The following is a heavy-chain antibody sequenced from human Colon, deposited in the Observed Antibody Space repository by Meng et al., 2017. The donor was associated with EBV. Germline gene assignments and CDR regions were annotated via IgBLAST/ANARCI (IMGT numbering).Heavy chain of an antibody. CDR2: ISGSGGST. CDR3: APRKDYGAP. V-gene: IGHV3-23*01. Sequence: GRRLASGGGLVRPGGPLRLLFAASGFTFSSYAMRWVRQARGKGLEWFSSISGSGGSTYYSDSVKGRFTISRDNSKNTLYLQMNSLRAEDTAVYYCAPRKDYGAPWGQGTLVTVSS. J-gene: IGHJ5*02. D-gene: IGHD4-17*01. CDR1: GFTFSSYA.